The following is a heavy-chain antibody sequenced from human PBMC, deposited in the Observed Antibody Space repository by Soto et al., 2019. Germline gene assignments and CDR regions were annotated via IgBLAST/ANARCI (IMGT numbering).Heavy chain of an antibody. CDR2: ISSSGSTK. V-gene: IGHV3-11*01. J-gene: IGHJ4*02. D-gene: IGHD5-12*01. CDR1: GFTFSDYY. Sequence: QVQLVESGGGLVKPGGSLRLSCAASGFTFSDYYMSWIRQDPGTGLEWVSDISSSGSTKYYADSVKGRFTIFRYNAKNSLYLQMNSLRAEETAVYYCAREMVCYENNPISLAYWGQGTPVTVS. CDR3: AREMVCYENNPISLAY.